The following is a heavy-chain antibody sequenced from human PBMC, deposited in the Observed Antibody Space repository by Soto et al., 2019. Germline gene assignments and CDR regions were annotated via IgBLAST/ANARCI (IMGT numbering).Heavy chain of an antibody. CDR1: GFTFNNYA. CDR2: ISGGGDTT. CDR3: AKGRGGSGSLTPRVDF. V-gene: IGHV3-23*01. D-gene: IGHD3-10*01. J-gene: IGHJ4*02. Sequence: EVQLLESGGGLVQPGGSLRLSCAASGFTFNNYAMTWVRQAPGKGLEWVSAISGGGDTTSYAGSVKGRFTVSRDGSKNTLYRQMSSLRAEDTALYYCAKGRGGSGSLTPRVDFWGQGTLVTVSS.